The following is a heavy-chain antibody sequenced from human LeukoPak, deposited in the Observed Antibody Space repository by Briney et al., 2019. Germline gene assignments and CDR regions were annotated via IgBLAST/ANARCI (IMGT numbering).Heavy chain of an antibody. V-gene: IGHV3-33*08. CDR3: ARLSGESTIYDY. CDR2: IWYDGGNK. CDR1: GFTFSNAW. Sequence: GGSLRLSCAASGFTFSNAWMSWVRQAPGKGLEWVAVIWYDGGNKYYADSVKGRFTISRDNSKNTLYLQMNSLRAEDTAVYYCARLSGESTIYDYWGQGTLVTVSS. J-gene: IGHJ4*02. D-gene: IGHD5/OR15-5a*01.